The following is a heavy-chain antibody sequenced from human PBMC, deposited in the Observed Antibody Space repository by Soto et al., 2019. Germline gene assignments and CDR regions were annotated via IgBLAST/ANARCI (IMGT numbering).Heavy chain of an antibody. V-gene: IGHV4-34*01. D-gene: IGHD3-3*01. CDR2: INHSGST. CDR1: GGSFSGYY. Sequence: SETLSLTCAVYGGSFSGYYWSWIRQPPGKGLEWIGEINHSGSTNYNPSLKSRVTISVDTSKNQFSLKLSSVTAADTAVYYCARAPWGSGYSNDAFDIWGQGTMVTVSS. J-gene: IGHJ3*02. CDR3: ARAPWGSGYSNDAFDI.